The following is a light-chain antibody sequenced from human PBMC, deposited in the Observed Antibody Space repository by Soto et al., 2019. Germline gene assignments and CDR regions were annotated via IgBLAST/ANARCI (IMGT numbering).Light chain of an antibody. J-gene: IGLJ1*01. CDR3: KSYAGSNTYV. Sequence: QSVLTQRPSASGSPGQSVTISCTGTKNDIGVYDFVSWYQHHPGKAPRLIIYEVVQRPSGVPDRFSGSKSGNTASLTVSGLQAADEADYFCKSYAGSNTYVFGRGTKVTVL. CDR1: KNDIGVYDF. V-gene: IGLV2-8*01. CDR2: EVV.